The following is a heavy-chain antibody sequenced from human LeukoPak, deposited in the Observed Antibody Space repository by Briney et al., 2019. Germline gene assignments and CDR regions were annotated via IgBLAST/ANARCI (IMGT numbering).Heavy chain of an antibody. Sequence: ASVKVSCKASGGTFSSYAISWVRQVPGQGLEWMGGIIPIFGTANYARKFQGRVTITADESTSTAYMELSSLRSDDTAVYYCVNGGVYYEDISGDYWGQGTLVTVSS. J-gene: IGHJ4*02. CDR2: IIPIFGTA. D-gene: IGHD3-22*01. CDR1: GGTFSSYA. CDR3: VNGGVYYEDISGDY. V-gene: IGHV1-69*13.